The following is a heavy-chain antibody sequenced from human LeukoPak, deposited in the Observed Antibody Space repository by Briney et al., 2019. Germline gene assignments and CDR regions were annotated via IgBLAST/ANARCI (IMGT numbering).Heavy chain of an antibody. D-gene: IGHD6-13*01. Sequence: SETLSLTCTVSGGSISSSSYYWSWIRQPPGKGLEWIGEIDHSGSATYNPSLQSRVIISKDKSNNQFSLKLNSVTAADTAVYYCARVQQLADFDYWGQGNLVTVSS. J-gene: IGHJ4*02. CDR3: ARVQQLADFDY. CDR1: GGSISSSSYY. V-gene: IGHV4-39*07. CDR2: IDHSGSA.